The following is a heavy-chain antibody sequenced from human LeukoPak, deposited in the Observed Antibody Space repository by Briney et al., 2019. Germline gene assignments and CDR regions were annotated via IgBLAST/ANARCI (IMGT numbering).Heavy chain of an antibody. D-gene: IGHD6-13*01. CDR3: AKDLNARFWQQQVL. CDR2: ISYDGSNK. J-gene: IGHJ4*02. Sequence: GGSLRLSCAASGFTFSSYGMHWVRQAPGKGLEWVAVISYDGSNKYYADSVKGRFTISRDNSKNTLYLQMNSLRAEDTAVYYCAKDLNARFWQQQVLWGQGTLVTVSS. CDR1: GFTFSSYG. V-gene: IGHV3-30*18.